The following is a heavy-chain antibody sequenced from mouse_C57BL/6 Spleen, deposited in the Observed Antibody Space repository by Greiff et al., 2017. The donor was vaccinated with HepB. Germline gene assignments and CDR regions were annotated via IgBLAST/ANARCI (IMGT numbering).Heavy chain of an antibody. CDR1: GFTFSDYY. Sequence: EVQVVESGGGLVQPGGSLKLSCAASGFTFSDYYMYWVRQTPEKRLEWVAYISNGGGSTYYPDTVKGRFTISRDNAKNTLYLQMSRLKSEDTAMYYCARFNYGSSYWYFDVWGTGTTVTVSS. J-gene: IGHJ1*03. CDR2: ISNGGGST. V-gene: IGHV5-12*01. D-gene: IGHD1-1*01. CDR3: ARFNYGSSYWYFDV.